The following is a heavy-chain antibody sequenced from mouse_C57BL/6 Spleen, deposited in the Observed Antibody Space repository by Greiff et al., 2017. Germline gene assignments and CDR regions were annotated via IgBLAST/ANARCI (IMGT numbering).Heavy chain of an antibody. CDR3: AITGTGGSAMDY. V-gene: IGHV5-9*01. D-gene: IGHD4-1*01. CDR2: ISGGGGNT. Sequence: EVKVEESGGGLVKPGGSLKLSCAASGFTFSSYTMSWVRQTPEKRLEWVATISGGGGNTYYPDSVKGRFTISRDNAKNTLYLQMSSLRSEDTALYYCAITGTGGSAMDYWGQGTSVTVSS. J-gene: IGHJ4*01. CDR1: GFTFSSYT.